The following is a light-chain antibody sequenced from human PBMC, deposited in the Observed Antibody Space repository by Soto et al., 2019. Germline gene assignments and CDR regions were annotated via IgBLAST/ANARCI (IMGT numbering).Light chain of an antibody. J-gene: IGLJ1*01. V-gene: IGLV2-23*02. Sequence: QSALTQPASVSGSPGQSITISCTGTSSDVGVYTHVSWYQQHPGNAPKLIIYEVINRPSGISNRFSGSKSGNTASMTISGLQAEDEANYYCCSYAGNNIFVFGTGTKVTVL. CDR3: CSYAGNNIFV. CDR1: SSDVGVYTH. CDR2: EVI.